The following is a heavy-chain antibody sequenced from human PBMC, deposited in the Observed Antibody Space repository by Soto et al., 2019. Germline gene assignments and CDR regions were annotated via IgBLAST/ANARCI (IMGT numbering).Heavy chain of an antibody. CDR1: GFPICPYG. J-gene: IGHJ4*02. CDR2: IRQDGSEK. V-gene: IGHV3-7*03. Sequence: EVQLVESGGGLVQPGGPLPLSCAASGFPICPYGRGWVRKAPGKGREWVSHIRQDGSEKNYVYSGKGRCTISRDNAKDSLYLRLNSLRAEDPATYYCATGGVPYFDSTFAHWGQGTLFTVSS. D-gene: IGHD3-22*01. CDR3: ATGGVPYFDSTFAH.